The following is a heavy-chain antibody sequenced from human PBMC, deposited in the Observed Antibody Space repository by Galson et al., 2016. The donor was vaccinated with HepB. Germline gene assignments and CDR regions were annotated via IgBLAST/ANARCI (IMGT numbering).Heavy chain of an antibody. Sequence: SLRLSCAASGFTFSSYSMHWVRQAPGKGLEWVAVISHDGSNKHYADSVRGRFTISRDNSKNTLYLQLNSLRAEDTAVYYCARISAYWGQGTLVTVSS. D-gene: IGHD3-16*02. CDR2: ISHDGSNK. V-gene: IGHV3-30-3*01. CDR3: ARISAY. J-gene: IGHJ4*02. CDR1: GFTFSSYS.